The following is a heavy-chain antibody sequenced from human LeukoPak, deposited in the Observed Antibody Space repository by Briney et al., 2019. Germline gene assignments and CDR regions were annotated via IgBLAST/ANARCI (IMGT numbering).Heavy chain of an antibody. CDR3: ASPPAIVVVPAAMGGYYYYYGMDV. D-gene: IGHD2-2*01. CDR2: ISSSGSTI. CDR1: GFTFSDYY. J-gene: IGHJ6*02. V-gene: IGHV3-11*01. Sequence: GGSLRLSCAASGFTFSDYYMSWIRQAPGKGLEWVSYISSSGSTIYYADSVKGRFTISRDNAKNSLYLQMNSLRAEDTAVYYCASPPAIVVVPAAMGGYYYYYGMDVWGQGTTVTVSS.